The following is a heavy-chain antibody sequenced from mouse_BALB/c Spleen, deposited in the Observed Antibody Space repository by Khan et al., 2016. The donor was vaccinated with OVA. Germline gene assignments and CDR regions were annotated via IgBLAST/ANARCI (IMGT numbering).Heavy chain of an antibody. V-gene: IGHV1-7*01. CDR2: INPITGYA. J-gene: IGHJ3*01. CDR1: GYTFTSYW. Sequence: QVQLQQSGAELAKPGASVKMSCKASGYTFTSYWMHWVKQRPGQGLEWIGYINPITGYADYNQKFKDRATLTADKSSSTAYMQMSSLTSYDSAVFYCARSCVYYGYYAWRAYWGQGTLVTVSA. CDR3: ARSCVYYGYYAWRAY. D-gene: IGHD2-3*01.